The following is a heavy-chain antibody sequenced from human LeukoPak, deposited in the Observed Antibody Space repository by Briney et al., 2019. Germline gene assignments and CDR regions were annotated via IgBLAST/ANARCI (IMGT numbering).Heavy chain of an antibody. CDR1: GFTFRNAG. CDR2: IWYDGSNE. V-gene: IGHV3-33*01. Sequence: GGSLRLSCAVSGFTFRNAGMNWVRQAPGKGLEWVAIIWYDGSNEYYGDSVKGRFTISRDNAKNTLYLQMNSLRADDTAVYYCARAKPADFDLWGRGTLVAVSS. CDR3: ARAKPADFDL. J-gene: IGHJ2*01.